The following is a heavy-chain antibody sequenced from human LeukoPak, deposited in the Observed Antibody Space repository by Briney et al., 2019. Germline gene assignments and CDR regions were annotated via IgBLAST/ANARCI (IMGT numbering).Heavy chain of an antibody. CDR1: GFTFSSYA. J-gene: IGHJ5*02. CDR2: ISYDGSNK. V-gene: IGHV3-30-3*01. CDR3: ARVDWRYEQQPPIA. Sequence: QVQLVESGGGVVQPGRSLRLSCAASGFTFSSYAMHWVRQAPGKGLEWVAVISYDGSNKYYADSVKGRFTISRDNSKNTLYLQMNSLRAEDTAVYYCARVDWRYEQQPPIAWGQGTLVTVSS. D-gene: IGHD6-13*01.